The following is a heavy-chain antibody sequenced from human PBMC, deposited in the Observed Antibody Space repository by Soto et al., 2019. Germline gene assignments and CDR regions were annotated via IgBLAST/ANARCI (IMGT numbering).Heavy chain of an antibody. V-gene: IGHV3-53*01. J-gene: IGHJ4*02. Sequence: GGSLRLSCAASGFTVSSNYMSWVRQAPGKGLEWVSVIYSGGSTYYADSVKGRFTISRDNSKNTLYLQMNSLRAEDTAVYYCARAPWRTKGVFDYWGQGTLVTVSS. CDR1: GFTVSSNY. CDR2: IYSGGST. CDR3: ARAPWRTKGVFDY. D-gene: IGHD2-8*01.